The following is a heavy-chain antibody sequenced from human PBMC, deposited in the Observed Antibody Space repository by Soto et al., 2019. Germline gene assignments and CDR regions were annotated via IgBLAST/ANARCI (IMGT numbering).Heavy chain of an antibody. Sequence: GASVKVSCKVSGYTLTELSMHWVRQAPGKGLEWMGGFDPEDGETIYAQKFQGRITMTEDTSTDTAYMELSSLRSEDTAVYYCATAVAVAGAHDAFAIWGQGTMVTVSS. CDR1: GYTLTELS. CDR3: ATAVAVAGAHDAFAI. CDR2: FDPEDGET. V-gene: IGHV1-24*01. D-gene: IGHD6-19*01. J-gene: IGHJ3*02.